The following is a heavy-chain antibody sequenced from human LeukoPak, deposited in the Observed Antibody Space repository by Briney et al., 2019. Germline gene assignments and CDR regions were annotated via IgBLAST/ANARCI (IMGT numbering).Heavy chain of an antibody. D-gene: IGHD5/OR15-5a*01. Sequence: QTGGSLRLSCAASGITFSSYWMSWVRQAPGKGLEWVSYISGSSSYIKYADSVKGRFTISRDNAKNSLYLHMSSLRAEDTAVYYCARDLVSAQNNWFDPWGQGTLVTVSS. V-gene: IGHV3-48*04. CDR3: ARDLVSAQNNWFDP. CDR1: GITFSSYW. CDR2: ISGSSSYI. J-gene: IGHJ5*02.